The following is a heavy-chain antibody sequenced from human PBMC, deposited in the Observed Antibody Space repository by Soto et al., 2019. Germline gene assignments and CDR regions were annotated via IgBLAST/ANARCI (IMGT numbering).Heavy chain of an antibody. CDR3: AKDRPRRTSGYFFDY. CDR1: GYSFTSYW. CDR2: IDPSDSYT. V-gene: IGHV5-10-1*01. D-gene: IGHD1-1*01. J-gene: IGHJ4*02. Sequence: GESLKISCKGSGYSFTSYWISWVRQMPGKGLEWMGRIDPSDSYTNYSPSFQGHVTISADKSISTAYLQWSSLRAEDTALYYCAKDRPRRTSGYFFDYWGQGTPVTVSS.